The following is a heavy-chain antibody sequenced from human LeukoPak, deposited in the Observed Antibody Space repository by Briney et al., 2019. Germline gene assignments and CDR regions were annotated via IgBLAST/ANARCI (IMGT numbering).Heavy chain of an antibody. CDR2: IYYSGST. CDR3: ARHVWLQPFDY. V-gene: IGHV4-59*08. CDR1: GDSISSYY. Sequence: ETLSLTCTVSGDSISSYYQSWIRQSPGKGLEWIGYIYYSGSTNYNPSLKSRVTISVDTSKNQFSLKLSSVTAADTAVYYCARHVWLQPFDYWGQGTLVTVSS. D-gene: IGHD3-9*01. J-gene: IGHJ4*02.